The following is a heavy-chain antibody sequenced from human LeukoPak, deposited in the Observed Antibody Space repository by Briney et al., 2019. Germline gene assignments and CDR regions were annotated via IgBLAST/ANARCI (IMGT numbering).Heavy chain of an antibody. CDR2: IKSKTDGGTA. CDR1: GFPFTNAW. Sequence: GGSLRLSCVVSGFPFTNAWMSWVRQAPGKGLEWVGRIKSKTDGGTADYAAPVRGRFTMCRDDARSALYLQMNSLQTEDTAVYYCTPDLMVVWGKGTTVTVSS. V-gene: IGHV3-15*01. CDR3: TPDLMVV. J-gene: IGHJ6*03.